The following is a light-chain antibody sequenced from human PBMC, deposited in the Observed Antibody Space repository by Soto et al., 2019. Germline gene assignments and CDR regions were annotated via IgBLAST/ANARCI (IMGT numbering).Light chain of an antibody. V-gene: IGLV2-14*01. CDR2: EVR. Sequence: QSVLTQPASVSGSPGQSITISCTGTSSDVGGYKYVSWYQQHPGKAPKLMIYEVRNRPSGVSNRFSGSKSGNTASLTISGLQAEDEADYYCSSYTSSDTLVFGGGTKLTVL. J-gene: IGLJ2*01. CDR3: SSYTSSDTLV. CDR1: SSDVGGYKY.